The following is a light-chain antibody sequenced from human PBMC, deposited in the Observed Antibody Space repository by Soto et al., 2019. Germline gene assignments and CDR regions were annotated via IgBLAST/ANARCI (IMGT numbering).Light chain of an antibody. Sequence: QSALTQPASVSGSPGQSITISCTGTSSDVGSYNLVSWYQQHPGKAPKLMIYEVSKRPSGVSNRFSGSKSGNTASLTISGLQAADEADYYCCSYAGSSTFSYVFGTGTKLTVL. CDR2: EVS. V-gene: IGLV2-23*02. CDR1: SSDVGSYNL. J-gene: IGLJ1*01. CDR3: CSYAGSSTFSYV.